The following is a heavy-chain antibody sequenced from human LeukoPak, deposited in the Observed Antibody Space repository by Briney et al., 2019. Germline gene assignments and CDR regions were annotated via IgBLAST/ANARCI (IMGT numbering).Heavy chain of an antibody. Sequence: PGGSPRLSCAASGFTFSSYSMNWVRQAPGKGLEWVSSISSSSSYIYYADSVKGRFTISRDNAKNSLYLQMNSLRAEDTAVYYCARVIGGYGDYWGQGTLVTVSS. D-gene: IGHD5-12*01. J-gene: IGHJ4*02. CDR1: GFTFSSYS. CDR2: ISSSSSYI. V-gene: IGHV3-21*01. CDR3: ARVIGGYGDY.